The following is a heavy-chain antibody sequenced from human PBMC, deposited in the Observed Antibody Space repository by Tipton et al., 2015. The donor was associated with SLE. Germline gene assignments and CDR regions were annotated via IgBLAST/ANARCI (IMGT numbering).Heavy chain of an antibody. V-gene: IGHV3-23*01. CDR3: AKWEVGATGEGY. CDR1: GFTFSSYG. Sequence: SLRLSCAASGFTFSSYGMSWVRQAPGKGLEWVSAISGSGGSTYYADSVKGRFTISRDNSKNTLYLQMNSLRAEDTAVYYCAKWEVGATGEGYWGQGTLVTVSS. D-gene: IGHD1-26*01. J-gene: IGHJ4*02. CDR2: ISGSGGST.